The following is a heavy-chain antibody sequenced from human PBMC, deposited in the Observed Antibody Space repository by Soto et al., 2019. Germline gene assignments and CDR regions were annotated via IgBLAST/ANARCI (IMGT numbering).Heavy chain of an antibody. V-gene: IGHV1-46*01. CDR3: ERGLIYDSSGYYFDY. CDR1: GYTFTSYY. J-gene: IGHJ4*02. Sequence: ASVKVSCKASGYTFTSYYMHWLRQAPGQGLEWMGIINPSGGSTRYAQKFQGRVTMTRDTYTSTVYMELSSLRSEDTAVYYCERGLIYDSSGYYFDYWGQGTLVTVSS. D-gene: IGHD3-22*01. CDR2: INPSGGST.